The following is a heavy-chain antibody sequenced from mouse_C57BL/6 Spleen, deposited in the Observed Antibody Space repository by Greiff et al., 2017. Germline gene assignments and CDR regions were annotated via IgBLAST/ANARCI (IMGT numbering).Heavy chain of an antibody. CDR3: ARCSTTVVAEDFDY. V-gene: IGHV1-55*01. Sequence: VQLQQPGAELVKPGASVKMSCKASGYTFTSYWITWVKPRPGQGLEWIGDIYPGSGSTNYNEKFKSKATLTVDTSSSTAYMQLSSLTSEDSAVYYWARCSTTVVAEDFDYWGQGTTLTVSS. D-gene: IGHD1-1*01. J-gene: IGHJ2*01. CDR2: IYPGSGST. CDR1: GYTFTSYW.